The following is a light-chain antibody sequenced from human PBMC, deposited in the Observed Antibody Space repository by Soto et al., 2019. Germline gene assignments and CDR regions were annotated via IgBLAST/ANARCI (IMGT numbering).Light chain of an antibody. CDR1: QSVSSY. J-gene: IGKJ5*01. Sequence: EIVLRQSPATLSLYPGERATLSCRPSQSVSSYLAWYQQKPGQAPRLLIYDASNRATGIPARFSGSRSGTDFTLTISSLEPEDFAVYYCQQRIKWPITFGQGTRLEIK. CDR2: DAS. CDR3: QQRIKWPIT. V-gene: IGKV3-11*01.